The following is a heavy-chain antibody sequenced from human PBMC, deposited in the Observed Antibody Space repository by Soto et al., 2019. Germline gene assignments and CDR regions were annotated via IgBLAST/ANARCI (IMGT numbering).Heavy chain of an antibody. Sequence: SETLSLTCSVSGGSISRYSWAWIRQPPGKGLECIGYIYYSGSTNYNPSLKSRVTISVDTSKNQFSLKLSSVTAADTAVYYCASSNQLLYPLGWFDPWGQGTLVTVSS. CDR2: IYYSGST. CDR3: ASSNQLLYPLGWFDP. D-gene: IGHD2-2*02. CDR1: GGSISRYS. V-gene: IGHV4-59*01. J-gene: IGHJ5*02.